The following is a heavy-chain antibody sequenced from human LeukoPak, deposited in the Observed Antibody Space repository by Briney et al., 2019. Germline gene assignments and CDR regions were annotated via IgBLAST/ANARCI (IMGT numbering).Heavy chain of an antibody. Sequence: SVEVSCKASGGTFSSYAISWVRQAPGQGLEWMGRIIPILGIANYAQKFQGRVTITADKSTSTAYMELSRLRSDDTAVYYCARRGYSTPGYYYYMDVWGKGTTVTVSS. CDR3: ARRGYSTPGYYYYMDV. CDR2: IIPILGIA. D-gene: IGHD6-13*01. CDR1: GGTFSSYA. J-gene: IGHJ6*03. V-gene: IGHV1-69*04.